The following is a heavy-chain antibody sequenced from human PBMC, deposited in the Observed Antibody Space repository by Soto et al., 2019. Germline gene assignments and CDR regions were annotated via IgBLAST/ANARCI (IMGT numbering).Heavy chain of an antibody. CDR2: IYYSGST. V-gene: IGHV4-59*12. CDR3: ARDAGSSSWYSTYYYYGMDV. Sequence: PSESLSLTCTVSGGSICSYYWSWIRQPPGKGLEWIGYIYYSGSTNYNPSLKSRVTISVDTSKNQFSLKLSSVTAADTAVYYCARDAGSSSWYSTYYYYGMDVWGQGTTVTVSS. D-gene: IGHD6-13*01. CDR1: GGSICSYY. J-gene: IGHJ6*02.